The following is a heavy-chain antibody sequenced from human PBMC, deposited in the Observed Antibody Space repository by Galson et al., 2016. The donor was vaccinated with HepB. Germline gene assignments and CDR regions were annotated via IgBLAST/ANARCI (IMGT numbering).Heavy chain of an antibody. Sequence: SLRLSCAASGFTFGDYAMSWFRQAPGKGLEWVGFIRSKAYGGTTEYAASVKGRFTISRDDSKSIAYLQMNSLKTEDTAVYYCTRATWDSSWYGYYYYYYGMDVWGQGTTVTVSS. CDR2: IRSKAYGGTT. D-gene: IGHD6-13*01. V-gene: IGHV3-49*03. CDR1: GFTFGDYA. J-gene: IGHJ6*02. CDR3: TRATWDSSWYGYYYYYYGMDV.